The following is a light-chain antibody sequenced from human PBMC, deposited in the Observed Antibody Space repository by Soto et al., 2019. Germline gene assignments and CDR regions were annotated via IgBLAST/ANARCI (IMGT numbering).Light chain of an antibody. J-gene: IGKJ2*01. V-gene: IGKV1-39*01. CDR3: QQYSSYPYT. CDR1: QSISAY. CDR2: AAS. Sequence: DIQMTQSPSSLSASVGDRVTIICRASQSISAYLHWYQQKPGKAPKILISAASTLESGVPSRFSGRGSGTNFTLTISSLQPDDIGTYYCQQYSSYPYTFGQGTKLEIK.